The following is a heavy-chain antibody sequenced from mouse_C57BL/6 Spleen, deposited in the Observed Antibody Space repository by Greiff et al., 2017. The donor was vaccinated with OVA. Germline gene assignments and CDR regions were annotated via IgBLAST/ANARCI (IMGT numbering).Heavy chain of an antibody. CDR3: AKDYYGSSSSAMDY. D-gene: IGHD1-1*01. CDR1: GFTFSDYG. Sequence: EVQGVESGGGLVKPGGSLKLSCAASGFTFSDYGMHWVRQAPEKGLEWVAYISSGSSTIYYADTVKGRFTISRDNAKNTLFLQMTSLRSEDTAMYYCAKDYYGSSSSAMDYWGQGTSVTVSS. CDR2: ISSGSSTI. J-gene: IGHJ4*01. V-gene: IGHV5-17*01.